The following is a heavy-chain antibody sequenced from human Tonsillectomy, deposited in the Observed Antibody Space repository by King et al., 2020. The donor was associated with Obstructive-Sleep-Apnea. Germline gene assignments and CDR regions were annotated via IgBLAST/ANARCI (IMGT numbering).Heavy chain of an antibody. J-gene: IGHJ4*02. V-gene: IGHV3-30*04. CDR1: GFTFSSYA. CDR2: ISYDGSNK. D-gene: IGHD3-10*01. Sequence: VQLVESGGGVVQPGRSLRLSCAASGFTFSSYAMHWVRQAPGKGLEWVAVISYDGSNKYYADSVKGRFTISRDNSKNTLYLQMNSLRAEDTAVYYCARDKGYYGSGSYSYYFDYWGQGTLVTVSS. CDR3: ARDKGYYGSGSYSYYFDY.